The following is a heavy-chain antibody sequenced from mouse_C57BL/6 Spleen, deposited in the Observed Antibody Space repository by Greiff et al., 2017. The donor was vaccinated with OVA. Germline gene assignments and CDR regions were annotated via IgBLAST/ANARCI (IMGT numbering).Heavy chain of an antibody. CDR3: AKKYYGSSYPYWYFDV. Sequence: VKLVESGPGLVQPSQSLSITCTVSGFSLTSYGVHWVRQSPGKGLEWLGVIWRGGSTDYNAAFMSRLSITKDNSKSQVFFKMNSLQADDTAIYYCAKKYYGSSYPYWYFDVWGTGTTVTVSS. CDR1: GFSLTSYG. CDR2: IWRGGST. V-gene: IGHV2-5*01. J-gene: IGHJ1*03. D-gene: IGHD1-1*01.